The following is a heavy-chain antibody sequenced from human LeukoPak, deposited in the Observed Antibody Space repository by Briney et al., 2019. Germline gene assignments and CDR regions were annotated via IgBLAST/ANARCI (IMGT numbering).Heavy chain of an antibody. CDR2: IKQDGSEK. J-gene: IGHJ3*02. V-gene: IGHV3-7*01. CDR1: GFTFSSYW. Sequence: GGSLRLSCAASGFTFSSYWMSWVRQAPGKGLEWVANIKQDGSEKYYADSVKGRFTISRDNSKNTLYLQMNSLRAEDTAVYYCAKGGGYYEDAFDIWGQGTMVTVSS. CDR3: AKGGGYYEDAFDI. D-gene: IGHD3-22*01.